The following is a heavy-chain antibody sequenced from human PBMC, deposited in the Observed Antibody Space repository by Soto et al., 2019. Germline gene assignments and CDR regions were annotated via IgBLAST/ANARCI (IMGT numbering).Heavy chain of an antibody. CDR3: ARAATYYDFWSGYSNYFDY. Sequence: ASVKVSCKASGYTFTSYGISWVRQAPGRGLEWMGWISAYNGNTNYAQKLQGRVTMTTDTSTSTAYMELRSLRSDDTAVYYCARAATYYDFWSGYSNYFDYWGQGTLVTVSS. V-gene: IGHV1-18*01. J-gene: IGHJ4*02. D-gene: IGHD3-3*01. CDR1: GYTFTSYG. CDR2: ISAYNGNT.